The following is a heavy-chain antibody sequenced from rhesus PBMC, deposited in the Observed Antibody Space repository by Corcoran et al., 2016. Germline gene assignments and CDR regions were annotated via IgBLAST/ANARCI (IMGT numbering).Heavy chain of an antibody. V-gene: IGHV3-183*02. CDR2: ISKTVKTV. CDR1: GFTFGDSG. CDR3: TREGISYIGYTEPNFDY. Sequence: EVQLVESGGGLVQPGGSLRLSCAASGFTFGDSGMHWVRQAPGKGLEWVSSISKTVKTVYSADSVKGRFTVFRDNAKISLSLQMSSLRAEDTAVYYCTREGISYIGYTEPNFDYWGQGVLVTVSS. J-gene: IGHJ4*01. D-gene: IGHD5-12*01.